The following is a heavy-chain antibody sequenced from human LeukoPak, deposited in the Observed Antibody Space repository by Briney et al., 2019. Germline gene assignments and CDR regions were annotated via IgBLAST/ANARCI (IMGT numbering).Heavy chain of an antibody. CDR1: GGSITSGDYY. D-gene: IGHD3-22*01. CDR2: FYYSGST. CDR3: ANSPMYYDTSGYSFFDD. Sequence: SETLSLTCTVSGGSITSGDYYWSWIRQPPGKGLEWIGYFYYSGSTSYCPSLKSRVTISADTSKNQFSLKLNSVTAADTAVYYCANSPMYYDTSGYSFFDDWGQGTLVTVSS. V-gene: IGHV4-30-4*01. J-gene: IGHJ4*02.